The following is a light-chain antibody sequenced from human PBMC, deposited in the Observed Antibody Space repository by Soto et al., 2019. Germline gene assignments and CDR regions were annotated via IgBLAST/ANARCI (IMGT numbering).Light chain of an antibody. CDR3: QQYSDCPYT. J-gene: IGKJ2*01. V-gene: IGKV3-15*01. CDR1: QSVSST. CDR2: GAS. Sequence: EIVMTQSPATLSVSPGERATLSCRASQSVSSTLAWYQQKPGHSPRLLIYGASTRATGIPDRFSGSGSGTEFTLAISSLQSEDFAVYYCQQYSDCPYTFGQGNKLEIK.